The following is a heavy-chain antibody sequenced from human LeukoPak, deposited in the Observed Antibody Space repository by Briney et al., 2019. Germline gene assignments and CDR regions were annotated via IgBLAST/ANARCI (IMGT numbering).Heavy chain of an antibody. V-gene: IGHV4-59*01. CDR2: IYYSGST. D-gene: IGHD6-13*01. CDR1: GGSISSYY. Sequence: PSETLSLTCTVSGGSISSYYWSWIRQPPGKGLEWIGYIYYSGSTNYNPSLKSRVTISVDTSKNRFSLKLSSVTAADTAVYYCARVHEQQLVLRSDWYFDLWGRGTLVTVSS. J-gene: IGHJ2*01. CDR3: ARVHEQQLVLRSDWYFDL.